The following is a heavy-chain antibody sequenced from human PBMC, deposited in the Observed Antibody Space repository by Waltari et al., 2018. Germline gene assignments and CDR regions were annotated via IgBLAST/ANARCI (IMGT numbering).Heavy chain of an antibody. CDR3: AKDDILRYVDWLGGGFDY. V-gene: IGHV3-23*01. CDR1: GFTFSRYV. Sequence: EVQLLESGGGLVQPGGSLRLSCAASGFTFSRYVMTWVRQAPGKGLEWVSAISGSGGSQYDTDSVKGRFTSSRDNSKNTLYLQMNSLRVEDTAVYYCAKDDILRYVDWLGGGFDYWGQGTLVTVAS. D-gene: IGHD3-9*01. CDR2: ISGSGGSQ. J-gene: IGHJ4*02.